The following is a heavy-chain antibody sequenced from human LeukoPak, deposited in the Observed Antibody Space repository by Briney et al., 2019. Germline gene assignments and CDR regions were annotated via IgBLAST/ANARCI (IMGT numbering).Heavy chain of an antibody. CDR1: GYTFTSYD. Sequence: VASVKVSCKASGYTFTSYDINWVRQATGQGLEWMGWMNPNSGNTGYAQKFQGRVTITRNTSISTAYMELSSLRSEDTAVYYCARNLGRSSWYIWFDPWGQGTLVTVSS. CDR2: MNPNSGNT. V-gene: IGHV1-8*03. D-gene: IGHD6-13*01. J-gene: IGHJ5*02. CDR3: ARNLGRSSWYIWFDP.